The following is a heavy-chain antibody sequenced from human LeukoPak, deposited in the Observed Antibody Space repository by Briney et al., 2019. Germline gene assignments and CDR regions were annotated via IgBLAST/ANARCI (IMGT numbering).Heavy chain of an antibody. J-gene: IGHJ3*02. V-gene: IGHV3-74*01. CDR1: GFTFSTYW. CDR2: INSDGIGT. Sequence: PGGSLRLSCAASGFTFSTYWMHWVRQAPGKGLVWVSRINSDGIGTIYADSGKGRFTISRDNAKNTLYLLMNSLRAEDTAVYYCARGGPDHAFDIWGQGTMVTVSS. CDR3: ARGGPDHAFDI.